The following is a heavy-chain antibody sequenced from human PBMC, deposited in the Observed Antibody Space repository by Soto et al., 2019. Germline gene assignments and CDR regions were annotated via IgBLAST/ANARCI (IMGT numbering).Heavy chain of an antibody. Sequence: QVQLVQSGAEVKKPGSSVKVSCKASGGTFSSYAISWVRQAPGQGLEWMGGIIPIFGTANYAQKFQGRVTITADESMSTAYMELSSLRSEDTAVYYSARDSRPPSYYDSSGYYFPNFDYWGQGTLVTVSS. V-gene: IGHV1-69*01. D-gene: IGHD3-22*01. CDR1: GGTFSSYA. CDR2: IIPIFGTA. CDR3: ARDSRPPSYYDSSGYYFPNFDY. J-gene: IGHJ4*02.